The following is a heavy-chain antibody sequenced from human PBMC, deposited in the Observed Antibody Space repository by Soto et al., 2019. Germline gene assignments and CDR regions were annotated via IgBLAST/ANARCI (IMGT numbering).Heavy chain of an antibody. Sequence: SETLSLTCTVSGGSISSSSYYWGWIRQPPGKGLEWIGSIYYSGSTYYNPSLKSRVTISVDTSKNQFSLKLSSVTAADTAVYYCARLSHPYYDYIWGSYRFDYWGQGTLVTVSS. J-gene: IGHJ4*02. CDR2: IYYSGST. D-gene: IGHD3-16*02. CDR3: ARLSHPYYDYIWGSYRFDY. V-gene: IGHV4-39*01. CDR1: GGSISSSSYY.